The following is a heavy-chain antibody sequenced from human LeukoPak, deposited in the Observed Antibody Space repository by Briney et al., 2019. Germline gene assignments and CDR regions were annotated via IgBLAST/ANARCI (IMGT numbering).Heavy chain of an antibody. D-gene: IGHD5-12*01. V-gene: IGHV3-9*01. CDR2: ISWNSGSI. CDR3: AAGRGDGGYVDYYYYYGMDV. CDR1: GFTFDDYA. J-gene: IGHJ6*02. Sequence: PGRSLRLSCAASGFTFDDYAMHWVRQAPGKGLEWVSGISWNSGSIGYADSVKGRFTISRDNAKNSLYLQMNSLRAEDTALYYCAAGRGDGGYVDYYYYYGMDVWGQGTTVTVSS.